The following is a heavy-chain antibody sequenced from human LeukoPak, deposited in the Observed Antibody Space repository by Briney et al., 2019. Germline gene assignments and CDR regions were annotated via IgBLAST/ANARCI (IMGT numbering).Heavy chain of an antibody. CDR2: IYPGDSDT. V-gene: IGHV5-51*01. Sequence: GESLKISCKGSGYSFTSYWIGWVRQMPGKGLEWMGIIYPGDSDTRYSPSFQGQVTISADKSISTAYLQWSSLKASDTAMYYCARHVAGGSTSPGVAAAGSLDCWGQGTLVTVSS. CDR1: GYSFTSYW. J-gene: IGHJ4*02. CDR3: ARHVAGGSTSPGVAAAGSLDC. D-gene: IGHD6-13*01.